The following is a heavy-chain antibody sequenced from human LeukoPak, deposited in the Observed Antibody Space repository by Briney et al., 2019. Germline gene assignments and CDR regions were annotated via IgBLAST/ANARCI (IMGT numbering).Heavy chain of an antibody. V-gene: IGHV3-23*01. J-gene: IGHJ2*01. CDR1: GFTFSSYG. CDR3: AKDIDWGRFDV. D-gene: IGHD7-27*01. CDR2: VSPSGDIT. Sequence: PGGSLRLSCAASGFTFSSYGMHWVRQAPGMGLEWVSGVSPSGDITYYADSVKGRFAISRDNSRNTVYFQLNSLRADDTAVYYCAKDIDWGRFDVWGRGTLVTVSS.